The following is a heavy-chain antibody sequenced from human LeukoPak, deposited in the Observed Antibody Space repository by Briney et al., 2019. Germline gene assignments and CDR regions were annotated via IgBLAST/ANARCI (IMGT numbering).Heavy chain of an antibody. Sequence: GSLRLSCAASGFTFSNAWMGWVRQAPGKGLEWVGRIKSKTDGGTTDYAAPVKGRFTISRDDSKDTLYLQMNSLRTEDTAVYYCTSLRGSSSQYFQYWGQGTLVTVSS. CDR3: TSLRGSSSQYFQY. CDR2: IKSKTDGGTT. J-gene: IGHJ1*01. CDR1: GFTFSNAW. V-gene: IGHV3-15*01. D-gene: IGHD6-13*01.